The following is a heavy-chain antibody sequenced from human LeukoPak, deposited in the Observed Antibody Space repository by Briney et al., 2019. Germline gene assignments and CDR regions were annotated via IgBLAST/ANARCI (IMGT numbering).Heavy chain of an antibody. D-gene: IGHD2-2*01. J-gene: IGHJ6*03. V-gene: IGHV4-59*01. Sequence: SETLSLTCTVSGGSISSYYWSWIRQPPGKGLEWIGYIYYSGSTKYNPSLKSRVTILVDTSKNQFSLKLSSVTAADTAVYYCTRVGNIVVGDYYYMDVWGKGTTVTVSS. CDR2: IYYSGST. CDR1: GGSISSYY. CDR3: TRVGNIVVGDYYYMDV.